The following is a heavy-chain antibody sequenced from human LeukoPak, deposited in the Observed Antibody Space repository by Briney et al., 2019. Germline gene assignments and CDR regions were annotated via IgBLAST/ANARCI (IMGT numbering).Heavy chain of an antibody. CDR3: ARDRTQSSGWYERRTYYFDY. Sequence: GGSLRLSCAASGFTFSSYGMHWVRQAPGKGLEWVAFIRYDGSNKYYADSVKGRFTTSRDNSKNTLYLQMNSLRAEDTAVYYCARDRTQSSGWYERRTYYFDYWGQGTLVTVSS. D-gene: IGHD6-19*01. CDR2: IRYDGSNK. V-gene: IGHV3-30*02. J-gene: IGHJ4*02. CDR1: GFTFSSYG.